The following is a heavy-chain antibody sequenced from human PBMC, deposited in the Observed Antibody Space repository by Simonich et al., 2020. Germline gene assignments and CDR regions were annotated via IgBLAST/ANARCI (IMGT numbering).Heavy chain of an antibody. CDR1: GYTFTGYY. CDR2: INPNRGVT. CDR3: ARGPRWTGDDAFDI. V-gene: IGHV1-2*02. Sequence: QVQLVQSGAEVKKPGASVKVSCKASGYTFTGYYMHWVRQAPGQGLEWMGWINPNRGVTNYAQKFQGRVTMTRDTSISTAYMELSRLRSDDTAVYYCARGPRWTGDDAFDIWGQGTMVTVSS. D-gene: IGHD7-27*01. J-gene: IGHJ3*02.